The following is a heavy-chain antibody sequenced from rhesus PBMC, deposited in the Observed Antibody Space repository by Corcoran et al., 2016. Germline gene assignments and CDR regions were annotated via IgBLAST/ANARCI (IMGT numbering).Heavy chain of an antibody. CDR2: IYGNRASN. CDR3: ARDRYCSGIYCYAIGLDS. Sequence: QVKLQQWGEGLVKPSETLSLTCAVYGGSISGYYYWSWIRQPPGKGLEWIGYIYGNRASNNYNPSLKNRVTISKATSKNQFSLKLSSVTAADTAGYYCARDRYCSGIYCYAIGLDSWGQGVVVTVSS. D-gene: IGHD2-27*01. J-gene: IGHJ6*01. CDR1: GGSISGYYY. V-gene: IGHV4-73*01.